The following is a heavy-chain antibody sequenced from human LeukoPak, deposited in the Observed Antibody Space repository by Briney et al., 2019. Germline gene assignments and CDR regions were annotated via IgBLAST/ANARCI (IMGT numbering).Heavy chain of an antibody. Sequence: GGSLRLSCAASGFTFSSYAMHWVRQAPGKGLEWVAVISYDGSNKYYADSVKGRFTISRDNSRNTLYLQMNSLRAEDTAVYYCARGDIAELLYIDYWGQGTLVTVSS. V-gene: IGHV3-30-3*01. CDR1: GFTFSSYA. CDR3: ARGDIAELLYIDY. CDR2: ISYDGSNK. D-gene: IGHD3-10*01. J-gene: IGHJ4*02.